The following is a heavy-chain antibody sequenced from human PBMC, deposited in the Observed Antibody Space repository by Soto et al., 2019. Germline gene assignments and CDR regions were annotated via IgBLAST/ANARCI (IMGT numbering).Heavy chain of an antibody. J-gene: IGHJ4*02. CDR2: ISWNSGSI. Sequence: EVQLVESGGGLVQPGRSLRLSCAASGFTFDDYGMHWVRQAPGKGLEWVSGISWNSGSIVYADSVKGRFTISRDNAKNSLCLQMNSLRAEDTALYYCAKALWRYSYGSIFDYWGQGTLVTVSS. V-gene: IGHV3-9*01. D-gene: IGHD5-18*01. CDR3: AKALWRYSYGSIFDY. CDR1: GFTFDDYG.